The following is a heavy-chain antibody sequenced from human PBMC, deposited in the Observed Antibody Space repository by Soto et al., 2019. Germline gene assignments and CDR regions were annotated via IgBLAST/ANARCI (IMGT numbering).Heavy chain of an antibody. CDR1: GYTFTNYF. J-gene: IGHJ4*02. CDR2: INPSGGST. V-gene: IGHV1-46*01. D-gene: IGHD5-12*01. Sequence: ASVKVSCKASGYTFTNYFLHWVRQAPGQGLEWMGMINPSGGSTSYAQKFQGRVTMTRDTSTSTVYMELNSLKSEDTAVYYCTRGDIVGTISAYWGQGTLVTVSS. CDR3: TRGDIVGTISAY.